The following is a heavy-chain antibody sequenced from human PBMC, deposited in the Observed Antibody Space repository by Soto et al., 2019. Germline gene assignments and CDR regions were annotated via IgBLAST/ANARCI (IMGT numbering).Heavy chain of an antibody. CDR2: ISGSGGST. D-gene: IGHD3-10*01. CDR3: AKDWRYYGSGSYYDD. Sequence: PGGSLRLSCAASGFTFSSYAMSWVRQAPGKGLEWVPAISGSGGSTYYADSVKGRFTISRDNSKNTLYLQMNSLRAEDTAVYYCAKDWRYYGSGSYYDDWGQGSLVTVSS. V-gene: IGHV3-23*01. J-gene: IGHJ4*02. CDR1: GFTFSSYA.